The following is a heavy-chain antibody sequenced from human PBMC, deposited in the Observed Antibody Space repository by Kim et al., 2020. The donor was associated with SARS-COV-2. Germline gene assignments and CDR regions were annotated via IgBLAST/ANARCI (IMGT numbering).Heavy chain of an antibody. Sequence: SETLSLTCTVSGGSISSGGYYWSWIRQHPGKGLEWIGYIYYSGSTYYNPSLKSRVTISVDTSKNQFSLKLSSVTAADTAVYYCAMAQPYGDYHYYGMDVWGQGTTVTVSS. CDR2: IYYSGST. J-gene: IGHJ6*02. D-gene: IGHD4-17*01. V-gene: IGHV4-31*03. CDR3: AMAQPYGDYHYYGMDV. CDR1: GGSISSGGYY.